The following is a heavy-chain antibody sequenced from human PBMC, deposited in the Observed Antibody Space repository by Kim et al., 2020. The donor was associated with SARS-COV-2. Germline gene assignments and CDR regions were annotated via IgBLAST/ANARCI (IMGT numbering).Heavy chain of an antibody. CDR2: INPSGGST. D-gene: IGHD6-13*01. J-gene: IGHJ4*02. CDR3: ARALRAYSSSWYYFDY. CDR1: GYTFTSYY. Sequence: ASVKVSCKASGYTFTSYYMHWVRQAPGQGLEWMGIINPSGGSTSYAQKFQGRVTMTRDTSTSTVYMELSSLRSEDTAVYYCARALRAYSSSWYYFDYWGQGTLVTVSS. V-gene: IGHV1-46*01.